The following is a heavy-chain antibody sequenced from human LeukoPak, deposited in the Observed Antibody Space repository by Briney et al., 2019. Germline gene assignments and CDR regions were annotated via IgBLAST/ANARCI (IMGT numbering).Heavy chain of an antibody. CDR2: MNPNSGNT. CDR1: GYTFIGYD. V-gene: IGHV1-8*01. Sequence: ASVKVSCKTSGYTFIGYDINWVRQAAGQGLEWMGWMNPNSGNTGYAQKFQGRVTITSSTSTSTVFMELGSLTSEDTAVYYCARGGASAAARRFDPWGQGTLVTVSS. J-gene: IGHJ5*02. D-gene: IGHD6-13*01. CDR3: ARGGASAAARRFDP.